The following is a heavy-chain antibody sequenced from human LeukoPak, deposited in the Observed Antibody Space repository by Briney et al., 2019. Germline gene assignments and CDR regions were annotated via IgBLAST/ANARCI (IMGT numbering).Heavy chain of an antibody. CDR3: AGLTSYIYGMDV. D-gene: IGHD1-1*01. CDR2: INPNSGGT. J-gene: IGHJ6*02. Sequence: ASVKVSCKASGYTFTGYYMHWVRQAPGQGLEWMGWINPNSGGTNYAQKFQGRVTMTRDTSISTAYMELSRLRSDDTAVYYCAGLTSYIYGMDVWGQGTTVTVSS. CDR1: GYTFTGYY. V-gene: IGHV1-2*02.